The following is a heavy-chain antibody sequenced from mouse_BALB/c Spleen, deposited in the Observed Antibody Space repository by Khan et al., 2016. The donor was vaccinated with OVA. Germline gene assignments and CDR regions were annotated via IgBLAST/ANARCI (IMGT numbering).Heavy chain of an antibody. D-gene: IGHD1-1*01. CDR2: ISSGNNT. J-gene: IGHJ2*01. Sequence: EVELVESGGGLVKPGESLKLSCAASGFTFSSYVMSWVRQTPEQRLEWVASISSGNNTYYADSLKGRFTIPREDARNILYLQMSSLRSEDTAMYYCTRGPYYFGISYFDDWGQGTTLTVSS. CDR1: GFTFSSYV. V-gene: IGHV5-6-5*01. CDR3: TRGPYYFGISYFDD.